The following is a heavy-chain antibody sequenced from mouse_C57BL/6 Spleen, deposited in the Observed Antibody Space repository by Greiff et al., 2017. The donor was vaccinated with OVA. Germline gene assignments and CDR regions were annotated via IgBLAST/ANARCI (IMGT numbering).Heavy chain of an antibody. Sequence: EVQGVESGGGLVKPGGSLKLSCAASGFTFSDYGMHWVRQAPEKGLEWVAYISRGSSTIYYADTVKGRFTISRDNAKNTLFLQMTSLRSEDTAMYYCARPNYYGSSPYYFDYWGQGTTLTVSS. J-gene: IGHJ2*01. V-gene: IGHV5-17*01. CDR1: GFTFSDYG. CDR3: ARPNYYGSSPYYFDY. D-gene: IGHD1-1*01. CDR2: ISRGSSTI.